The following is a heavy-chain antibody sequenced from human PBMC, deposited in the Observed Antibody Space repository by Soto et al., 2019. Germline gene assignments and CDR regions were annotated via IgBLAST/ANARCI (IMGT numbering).Heavy chain of an antibody. Sequence: GGSLRLSCAASGFTFSSYGMHWVRQAPGKGLEWVAVISYDGSNKYYADSVKGRFTISRDNSKNTLYLQMNSLRAEDTAVYYCAKVSMIVVVIGAFDIWGQGTMVT. CDR3: AKVSMIVVVIGAFDI. V-gene: IGHV3-30*18. CDR2: ISYDGSNK. J-gene: IGHJ3*02. CDR1: GFTFSSYG. D-gene: IGHD3-22*01.